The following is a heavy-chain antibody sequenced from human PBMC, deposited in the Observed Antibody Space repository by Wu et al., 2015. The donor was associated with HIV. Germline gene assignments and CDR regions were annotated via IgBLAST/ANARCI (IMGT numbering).Heavy chain of an antibody. Sequence: QVQLVQSGAEVKKPGSSVKVSCKASGGTFSSYAISWVRQAPGQGLEWMGGIIPIFGTANYAQKFQGRVTITTDESTSTAYMELSSLRSEDTAVYYCARYYYGSGSYYTPHYYYGMDVWGQGTTVTVSS. D-gene: IGHD3-10*01. CDR2: IIPIFGTA. CDR1: GGTFSSYA. J-gene: IGHJ6*02. V-gene: IGHV1-69*05. CDR3: ARYYYGSGSYYTPHYYYGMDV.